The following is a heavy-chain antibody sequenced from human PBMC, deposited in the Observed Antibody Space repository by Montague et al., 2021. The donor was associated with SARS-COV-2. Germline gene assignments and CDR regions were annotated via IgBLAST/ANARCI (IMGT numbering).Heavy chain of an antibody. Sequence: SETLSLTCTVPGVSPTTYYWSWIRQPPVKGLEWIGYIYYSGSTYYTPSLKSRVSFSVDASKNEFSLRLTSVSAADTAVHYCARGGGDYGGNPFDYWGQGTLVTVSS. D-gene: IGHD4-23*01. CDR3: ARGGGDYGGNPFDY. CDR1: GVSPTTYY. V-gene: IGHV4-59*01. J-gene: IGHJ4*02. CDR2: IYYSGST.